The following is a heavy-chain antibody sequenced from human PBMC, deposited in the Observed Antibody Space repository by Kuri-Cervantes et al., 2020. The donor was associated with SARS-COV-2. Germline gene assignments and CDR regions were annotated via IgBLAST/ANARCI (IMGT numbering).Heavy chain of an antibody. CDR3: ARAPDDSSGVFDY. Sequence: GESLKISCAASGFTFDDYGMSWVRQAPGKGLEWVSGINWNGGSTGYADSVKGRFTISRDNAKNSLYLQMNSLRAEDTAVYYCARAPDDSSGVFDYWGQGTLVTVSS. CDR2: INWNGGST. V-gene: IGHV3-20*04. CDR1: GFTFDDYG. J-gene: IGHJ4*02. D-gene: IGHD3-22*01.